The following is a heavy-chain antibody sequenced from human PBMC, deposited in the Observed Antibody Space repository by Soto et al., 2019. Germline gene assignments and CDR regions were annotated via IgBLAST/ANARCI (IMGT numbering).Heavy chain of an antibody. D-gene: IGHD3-22*01. V-gene: IGHV1-8*01. J-gene: IGHJ5*02. Sequence: QVQLVQSGAEVKKPGASVKVSCKASGYTFTNYEINWVRQATGQGLEWMGWMNPGSGNTDYAHKFQGRVTMTRNISISTAYMELSRLGSDDTAIYYCARMAASGLLNWFDPWGQGTLVTVSS. CDR2: MNPGSGNT. CDR3: ARMAASGLLNWFDP. CDR1: GYTFTNYE.